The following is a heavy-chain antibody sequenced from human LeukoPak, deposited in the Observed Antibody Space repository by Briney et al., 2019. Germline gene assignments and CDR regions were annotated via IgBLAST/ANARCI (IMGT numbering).Heavy chain of an antibody. Sequence: SETLSLTCAVYGGSFSANYWSWVRQPPGKGLEWVGEINHRGNTNYKPSLKSRVTISVDTSQNQFSLKLISVTAADTAVYYCASARWDFWGQGVLVTSPQ. CDR2: INHRGNT. CDR1: GGSFSANY. D-gene: IGHD5-24*01. V-gene: IGHV4-34*01. CDR3: ASARWDF. J-gene: IGHJ4*02.